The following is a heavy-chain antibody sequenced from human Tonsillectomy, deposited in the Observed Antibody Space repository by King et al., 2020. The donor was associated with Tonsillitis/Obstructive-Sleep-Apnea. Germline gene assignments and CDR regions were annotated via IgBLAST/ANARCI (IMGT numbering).Heavy chain of an antibody. J-gene: IGHJ6*03. D-gene: IGHD3-3*01. CDR3: ARVFLEWANEFYYYYYMDV. CDR2: ISAYNGNT. Sequence: QLVQSGAEVKKPGASVKVSCKASGYTFTTYDITWVRQAPGQGLEWMGWISAYNGNTNYAQKLQGRVTMTTDTSTSTAYMELRSLRSDDTAVYYCARVFLEWANEFYYYYYMDVWGKGTTVTVSS. CDR1: GYTFTTYD. V-gene: IGHV1-18*01.